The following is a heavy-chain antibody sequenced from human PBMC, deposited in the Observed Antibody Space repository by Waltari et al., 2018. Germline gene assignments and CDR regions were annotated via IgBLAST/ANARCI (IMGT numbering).Heavy chain of an antibody. J-gene: IGHJ4*02. V-gene: IGHV3-30*18. Sequence: VQLVESGGGVVQPGTSLRLSCAASGFTFSSYGMHWVRQGPGKGMEWVAFILYDGTKEYYADAVKGRVTISRENSKNTVSLQMDSLRSEDTAVYFCAKDKWGYSSSAAFDSWGQGTLVTVSS. CDR2: ILYDGTKE. D-gene: IGHD6-6*01. CDR1: GFTFSSYG. CDR3: AKDKWGYSSSAAFDS.